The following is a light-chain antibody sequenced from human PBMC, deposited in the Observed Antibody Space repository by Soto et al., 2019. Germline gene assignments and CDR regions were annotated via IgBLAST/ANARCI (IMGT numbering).Light chain of an antibody. V-gene: IGLV3-21*04. Sequence: SYELTQPPSVSVAPGKTARITCGGTNIGSKSVHWYQQKPGQAPVLVIYYDSDRPSGIPERFSGSNSGNTATLTISRVEAGDEADYYCQVWDSSSVHPNVFGSGTQLTVL. CDR1: NIGSKS. CDR3: QVWDSSSVHPNV. CDR2: YDS. J-gene: IGLJ6*01.